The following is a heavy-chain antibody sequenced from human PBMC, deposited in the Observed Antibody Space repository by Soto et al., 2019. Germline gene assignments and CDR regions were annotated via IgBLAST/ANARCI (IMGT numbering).Heavy chain of an antibody. V-gene: IGHV3-30*18. CDR2: ISHDGSYK. Sequence: GGSLRLSCAASGFSFTTYVMHWVRQAPGKGLEWVAVISHDGSYKYYGDAVKGRFTISRDTSKNAVYLEMNSLRPEDTAVYYGAKELLAIVGTTLPRDAFNIWGQGTMVTVSS. J-gene: IGHJ3*02. CDR3: AKELLAIVGTTLPRDAFNI. CDR1: GFSFTTYV. D-gene: IGHD1-26*01.